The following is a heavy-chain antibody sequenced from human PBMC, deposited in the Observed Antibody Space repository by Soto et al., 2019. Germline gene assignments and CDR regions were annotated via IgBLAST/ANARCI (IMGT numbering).Heavy chain of an antibody. CDR2: ISSSSSYI. CDR3: ARGGYYDILTGYPHFDY. J-gene: IGHJ4*02. V-gene: IGHV3-21*01. D-gene: IGHD3-9*01. CDR1: GFTFSSYS. Sequence: GGSLRLSCAASGFTFSSYSMNWVRQAPGKGLEWVSSISSSSSYIYYADSVKGRFTISRDNAKNSLYLQMNSLRAEDTAVYYWARGGYYDILTGYPHFDYWGQGTLVTVSS.